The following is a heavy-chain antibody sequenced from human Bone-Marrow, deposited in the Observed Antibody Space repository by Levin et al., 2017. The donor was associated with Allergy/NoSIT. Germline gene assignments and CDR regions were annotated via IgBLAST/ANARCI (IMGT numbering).Heavy chain of an antibody. CDR3: AKDVGQLRYFDWLLSD. V-gene: IGHV3-23*01. Sequence: LSLTCAASGFTFSSYAMSWVRQAPGKGLEWVSAISGSGGSTYYADSVKGRFTISRDNSKNTLYLQMNSLRAEDTAVYYCAKDVGQLRYFDWLLSDWGQGTLVTVSS. CDR1: GFTFSSYA. D-gene: IGHD3-9*01. CDR2: ISGSGGST. J-gene: IGHJ4*02.